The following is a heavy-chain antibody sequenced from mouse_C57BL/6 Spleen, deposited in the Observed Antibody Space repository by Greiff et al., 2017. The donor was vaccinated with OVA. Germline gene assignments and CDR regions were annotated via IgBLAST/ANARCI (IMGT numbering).Heavy chain of an antibody. J-gene: IGHJ3*01. CDR1: GFSLTSYG. Sequence: VQLMESGPGLVAPSQSLSITCNVSGFSLTSYGVDWVRQSPGKGLEWLGVIWGVGSTNHNLALKSRLGICQDNSKSQAFLKMNSLQTDDTAMYYCNGGGGFAYWGQGTLVTVSA. CDR3: NGGGGFAY. V-gene: IGHV2-6*01. CDR2: IWGVGST.